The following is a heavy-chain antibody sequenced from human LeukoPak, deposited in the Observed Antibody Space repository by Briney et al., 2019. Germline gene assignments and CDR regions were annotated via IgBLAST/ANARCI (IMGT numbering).Heavy chain of an antibody. CDR3: ARAQDRGYCSGGSCYAPHVNYYYYYMDV. CDR2: IIPIFGTA. Sequence: ASVKVSCKASGGTFSSYAISWVRQAPGQGLEWMGGIIPIFGTANYAQKFQGRVTITTDESTSTAYMELSSLRSEDTAVYYCARAQDRGYCSGGSCYAPHVNYYYYYMDVWGKGTTVTVSS. D-gene: IGHD2-15*01. J-gene: IGHJ6*03. V-gene: IGHV1-69*05. CDR1: GGTFSSYA.